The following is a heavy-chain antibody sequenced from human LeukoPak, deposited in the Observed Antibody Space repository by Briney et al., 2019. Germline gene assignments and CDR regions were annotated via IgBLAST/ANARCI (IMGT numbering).Heavy chain of an antibody. CDR2: IRYDGSNK. CDR1: GFIFSNYA. CDR3: AKAIHSSSSGVVDY. D-gene: IGHD6-6*01. V-gene: IGHV3-30*02. Sequence: QPGGSVRLSCAASGFIFSNYAMHWVRQAPGKGLEWVTFIRYDGSNKYYAESVKGRFTISRDNSKNTLYLQMNSLRAEDTAVYYCAKAIHSSSSGVVDYWGQGTLVTVSS. J-gene: IGHJ4*02.